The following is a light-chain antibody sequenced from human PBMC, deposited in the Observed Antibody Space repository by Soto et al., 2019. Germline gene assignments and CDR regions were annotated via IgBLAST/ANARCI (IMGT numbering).Light chain of an antibody. CDR2: GAS. CDR1: QSVSSRF. J-gene: IGKJ4*01. Sequence: EIVLTQSPCTLSWSAGERATLSCRASQSVSSRFLAWYQQKPGQAPRLVMYGASSRATGIPDRFSGTGSGTDFNLTISSLQTEDFATYYCQQTRSYPSTFGGGTKVDIK. CDR3: QQTRSYPST. V-gene: IGKV3-20*01.